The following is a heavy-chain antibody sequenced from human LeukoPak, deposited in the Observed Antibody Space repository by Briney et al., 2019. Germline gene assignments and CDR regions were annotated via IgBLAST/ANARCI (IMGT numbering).Heavy chain of an antibody. Sequence: SETLSLTCTVSGVSISSSNSYWGWIRQPPGKGLEWIGSIYYSGSTYYNPSLKSRVTISVDTSKNQFSLKLSSVTAADTAVYYCARSSYSKWFDYWGQGTLVTVSS. V-gene: IGHV4-39*01. CDR3: ARSSYSKWFDY. D-gene: IGHD1-26*01. CDR1: GVSISSSNSY. CDR2: IYYSGST. J-gene: IGHJ4*02.